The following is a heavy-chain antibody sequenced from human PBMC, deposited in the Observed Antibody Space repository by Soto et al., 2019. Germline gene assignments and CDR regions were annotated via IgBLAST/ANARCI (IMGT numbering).Heavy chain of an antibody. CDR3: ARRGGSYGV. D-gene: IGHD1-26*01. J-gene: IGHJ4*02. V-gene: IGHV4-39*01. CDR1: GGSISSSSYY. Sequence: SETLSLTCTVSGGSISSSSYYWGWIRQPPGKGLEWIGSIYYSGSTYYNPSLKSRVTISVDTSKNQFSLKLSSVTAADTAVYYCARRGGSYGVWGQGTLVTVSS. CDR2: IYYSGST.